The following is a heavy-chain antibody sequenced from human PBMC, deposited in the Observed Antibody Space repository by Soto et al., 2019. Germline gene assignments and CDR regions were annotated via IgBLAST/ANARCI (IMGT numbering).Heavy chain of an antibody. CDR1: GVTVYTYY. CDR2: IYSSGNT. J-gene: IGHJ4*02. CDR3: ERDRGHTSYFDY. D-gene: IGHD3-10*01. V-gene: IGHV4-59*02. Sequence: SLTLSLTCSVAGVTVYTYYWSWIRQPPGKGLEWIGDIYSSGNTNYNPSLKSRVTISVDTPNGQFFLKLSSVTAADTAVYYCERDRGHTSYFDYWRQGNMVX.